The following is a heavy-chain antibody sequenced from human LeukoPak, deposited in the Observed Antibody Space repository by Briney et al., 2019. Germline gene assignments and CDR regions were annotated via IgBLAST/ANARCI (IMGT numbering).Heavy chain of an antibody. J-gene: IGHJ4*02. Sequence: GGSLRLSYAASGFTFSSYWMSWVRQAPGKGLEWVANIKQDGSEKYYVDSVKGRFTISRDNAKNSLYLQMNSLRAEDTAVYYCARIGSGWYWDYWGQGTLVTVSS. CDR3: ARIGSGWYWDY. CDR2: IKQDGSEK. V-gene: IGHV3-7*01. CDR1: GFTFSSYW. D-gene: IGHD6-19*01.